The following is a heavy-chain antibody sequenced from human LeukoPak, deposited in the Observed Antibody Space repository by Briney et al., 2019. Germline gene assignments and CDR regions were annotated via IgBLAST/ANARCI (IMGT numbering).Heavy chain of an antibody. J-gene: IGHJ4*02. CDR1: GFTFNKSW. Sequence: PGGSLRLSCAASGFTFNKSWMSWARQAPGKGPEWVANIKEDGAQKYYVDSVRGRFTISRDNAENSLYLQMNSLRAEDTAVYYCAKGMREFDYWGQGTLVTVSS. CDR2: IKEDGAQK. V-gene: IGHV3-7*03. CDR3: AKGMREFDY.